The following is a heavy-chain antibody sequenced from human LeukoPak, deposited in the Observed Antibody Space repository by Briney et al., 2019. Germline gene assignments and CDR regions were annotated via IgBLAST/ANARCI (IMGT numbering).Heavy chain of an antibody. V-gene: IGHV3-11*04. J-gene: IGHJ3*02. D-gene: IGHD2-15*01. Sequence: GGSLRLSCAASEFSVGSNYMTWVRQAPGKGLEGVSYISSSGSAIFYADSVKGRFTISRDNAKDSLYLQMNSLRAEDTAVYYCARVVVANDAFDIWGQGTMVTVSS. CDR3: ARVVVANDAFDI. CDR1: EFSVGSNY. CDR2: ISSSGSAI.